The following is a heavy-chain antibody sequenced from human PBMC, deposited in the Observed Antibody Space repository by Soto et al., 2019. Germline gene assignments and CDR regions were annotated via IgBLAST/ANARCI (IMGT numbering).Heavy chain of an antibody. V-gene: IGHV3-64D*06. Sequence: PGGSLRLSCSASGFTFSSYAMHWVRQAPGKGLENVSSISTNGGSTHYADSVKGRFTISRDNSKNTQYLQMSSLRADDTAVYYCVKGEYYYDSSGYYPFDYWGQGTLVTVS. J-gene: IGHJ4*02. CDR1: GFTFSSYA. D-gene: IGHD3-22*01. CDR3: VKGEYYYDSSGYYPFDY. CDR2: ISTNGGST.